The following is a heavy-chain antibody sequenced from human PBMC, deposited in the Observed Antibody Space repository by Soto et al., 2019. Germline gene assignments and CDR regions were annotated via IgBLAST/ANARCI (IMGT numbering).Heavy chain of an antibody. Sequence: LSLTCAVYGGSFSGYYWSWIRQPPGKGLEWIGEINHSGGTNYNPSLKSRVTISVDTSKNQFSLKLSSVTAADTAVYYCARVYCSGGSCYHYYFDYWGQGTLVTVSS. CDR1: GGSFSGYY. D-gene: IGHD2-15*01. J-gene: IGHJ4*02. CDR2: INHSGGT. V-gene: IGHV4-34*01. CDR3: ARVYCSGGSCYHYYFDY.